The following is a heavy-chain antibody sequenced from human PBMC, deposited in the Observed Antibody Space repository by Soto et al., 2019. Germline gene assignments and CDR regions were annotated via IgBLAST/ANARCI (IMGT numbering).Heavy chain of an antibody. CDR2: ISYDGSNK. V-gene: IGHV3-30-3*01. D-gene: IGHD2-2*01. Sequence: QVQLVESGGGVVQPGRSLRLSCAASGFTFSSYAMHWVRQAPGKGLEWVAVISYDGSNKYYADSVKGRFTISRDNSKNTLYLQMNSLRAEDTAVYYCVRDGDCISTSCYLDYWGQGTLVTVSS. CDR3: VRDGDCISTSCYLDY. CDR1: GFTFSSYA. J-gene: IGHJ4*02.